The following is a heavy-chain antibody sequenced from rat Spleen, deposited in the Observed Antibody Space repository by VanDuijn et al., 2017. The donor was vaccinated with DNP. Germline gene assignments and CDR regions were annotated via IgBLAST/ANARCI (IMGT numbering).Heavy chain of an antibody. Sequence: EVQLVESGGGLVQPGRSLKLSCVASGFTFTTYDMAWVRQAPTKGLEWVASINTNKDNTYYGDSVKGRFTVSRDSAKSTLNLQMDSLRSEDTATYYCARHELSHGPFDYWGQGVMVTVSS. CDR2: INTNKDNT. J-gene: IGHJ2*01. CDR3: ARHELSHGPFDY. V-gene: IGHV5-25*01. CDR1: GFTFTTYD.